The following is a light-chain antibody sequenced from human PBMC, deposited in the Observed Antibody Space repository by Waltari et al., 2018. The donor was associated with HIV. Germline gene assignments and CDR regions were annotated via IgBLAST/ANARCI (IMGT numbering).Light chain of an antibody. V-gene: IGLV2-11*01. CDR3: CSYAGSYTLV. CDR1: STDVGGYND. Sequence: QSALTQPRPVSGSPGQSVTISCTGTSTDVGGYNDVSRYQLHPGQSPKLMSYVVSKRPSGFPDRFSGSKSGSTSSLTISVLQAEDEADYYCCSYAGSYTLVFGGGTTLTVL. CDR2: VVS. J-gene: IGLJ2*01.